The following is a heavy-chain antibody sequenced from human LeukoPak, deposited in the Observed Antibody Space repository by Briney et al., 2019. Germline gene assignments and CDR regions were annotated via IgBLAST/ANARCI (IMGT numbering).Heavy chain of an antibody. CDR2: INPNSGGT. CDR3: TRGDCSSTTCYDWFDP. Sequence: ASVKVSCKASGYTFTGYYMHWARQAPGQGLEWMGWINPNSGGTNFAQKFQGRVTMTRDTSISTAYMELSRLRSDDTAVYYCTRGDCSSTTCYDWFDPWGQGTLVTVSS. J-gene: IGHJ5*02. V-gene: IGHV1-2*02. D-gene: IGHD2-2*01. CDR1: GYTFTGYY.